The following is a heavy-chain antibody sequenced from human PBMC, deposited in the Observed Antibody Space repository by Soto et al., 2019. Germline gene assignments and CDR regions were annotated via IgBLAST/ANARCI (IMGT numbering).Heavy chain of an antibody. Sequence: SETLSLTCTVSGGSISSSSYYWGWIRQPPGKGLEWIGSIYYSGSTYYNPSLKSRVTISVDTSKNQFSLKLSSVTAADTAVYYCARQCFLEWLFLGNYCDRRGYFVFWGQGIL. CDR3: ARQCFLEWLFLGNYCDRRGYFVF. CDR2: IYYSGST. J-gene: IGHJ4*02. D-gene: IGHD3-3*01. CDR1: GGSISSSSYY. V-gene: IGHV4-39*01.